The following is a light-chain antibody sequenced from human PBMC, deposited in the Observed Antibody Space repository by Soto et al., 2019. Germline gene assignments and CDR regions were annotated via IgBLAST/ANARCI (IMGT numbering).Light chain of an antibody. J-gene: IGKJ1*01. CDR2: GAS. Sequence: IVLTQSPGSLSLSPGERATLSCRASQIVSNNYLAWYQQKPGQAPRLLIYGASTRATGIPARFSGSGSGTEFTLTISSLQSEDFAVYYCQQYNNWPRTFGQGTKVDIK. CDR3: QQYNNWPRT. CDR1: QIVSNN. V-gene: IGKV3-15*01.